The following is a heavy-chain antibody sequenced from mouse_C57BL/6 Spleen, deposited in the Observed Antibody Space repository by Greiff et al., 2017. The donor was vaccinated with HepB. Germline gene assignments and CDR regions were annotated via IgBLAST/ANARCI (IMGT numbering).Heavy chain of an antibody. V-gene: IGHV3-1*01. CDR3: ARERGNPGYFDV. D-gene: IGHD2-1*01. Sequence: EVQLQESGPGMVKPSQSLSLTCTVTGYSITSGYDWHWIRHFPGNKLEWMGYISYSGSTNYNPSLKSRISITHDTSKNHFFLKLNSVTTEDTATYYCARERGNPGYFDVWGTGTTVTVSS. CDR2: ISYSGST. J-gene: IGHJ1*03. CDR1: GYSITSGYD.